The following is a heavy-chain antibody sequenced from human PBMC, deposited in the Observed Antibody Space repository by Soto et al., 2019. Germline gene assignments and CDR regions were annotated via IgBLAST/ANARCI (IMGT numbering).Heavy chain of an antibody. CDR2: INPNSGGT. V-gene: IGHV1-2*02. CDR3: ARESGSSWYRGWFDP. D-gene: IGHD6-13*01. J-gene: IGHJ5*02. CDR1: GYTFTGYY. Sequence: ASVKVSGTASGYTFTGYYMHWVRQAPGQGLEWMGWINPNSGGTNYAQKFQGRVTMTRDTSISTAYMELSRLRSDDTAVYYCARESGSSWYRGWFDPWGQGTLVTVSS.